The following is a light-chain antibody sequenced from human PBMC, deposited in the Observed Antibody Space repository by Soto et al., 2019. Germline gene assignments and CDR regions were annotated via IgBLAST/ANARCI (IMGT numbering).Light chain of an antibody. CDR2: DVS. CDR1: QSISGY. Sequence: EIVLTQSPVTLSLSPGVRATLSCRASQSISGYLAWYQQKPGQAPRLLIYDVSNRATGIPARFSGSGSGTDFTLTISSLEPEDFAIYYCQQRNYWQVTFGQGTRLEIK. V-gene: IGKV3-11*01. J-gene: IGKJ5*01. CDR3: QQRNYWQVT.